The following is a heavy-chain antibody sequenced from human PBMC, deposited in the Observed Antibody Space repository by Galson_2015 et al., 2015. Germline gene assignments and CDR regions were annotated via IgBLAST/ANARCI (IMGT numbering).Heavy chain of an antibody. CDR1: GFTFSSYE. J-gene: IGHJ4*02. Sequence: SLRLSCAASGFTFSSYEMNWVRQAPGKGLEWVSYISSSGSIVNYADSVRGRFTISRDNAKNSLYLQMNSLTAEDTAVYYCARHSGSDGYGLLFEYWGQGTLVAVSS. V-gene: IGHV3-48*03. CDR2: ISSSGSIV. CDR3: ARHSGSDGYGLLFEY. D-gene: IGHD2-2*03.